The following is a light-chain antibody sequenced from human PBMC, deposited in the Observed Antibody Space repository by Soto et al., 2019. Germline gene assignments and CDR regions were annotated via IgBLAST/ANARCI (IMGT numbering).Light chain of an antibody. CDR3: QKYNSAPPFT. CDR1: QGISNY. CDR2: AAS. J-gene: IGKJ3*01. Sequence: DIQMTQSPSSLSASVGDRVTITCRASQGISNYLAWYQQKPGKVPKRLIYAASTFKSGVPSRFIGSGSGTDFTITIISLQPEDVATYYCQKYNSAPPFTFGPGTKVDIK. V-gene: IGKV1-27*01.